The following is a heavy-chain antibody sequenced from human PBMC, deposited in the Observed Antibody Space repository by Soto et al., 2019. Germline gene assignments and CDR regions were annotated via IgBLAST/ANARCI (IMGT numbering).Heavy chain of an antibody. V-gene: IGHV4-31*03. CDR3: ARGDTAMARYYYGMDV. Sequence: QVQLQESGPGLVKPSQTLSLTCTVSGGSISSGGYYWSWIRQHPGKGLEWIGYIYYSGSTYYNPYLKSRVTISVDTSKNQSSLKLSSVTSADTAVYYCARGDTAMARYYYGMDVWGQGTTVTVSS. J-gene: IGHJ6*02. CDR2: IYYSGST. D-gene: IGHD5-18*01. CDR1: GGSISSGGYY.